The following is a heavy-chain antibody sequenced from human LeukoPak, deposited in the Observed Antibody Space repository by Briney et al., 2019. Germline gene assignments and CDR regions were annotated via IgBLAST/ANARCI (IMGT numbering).Heavy chain of an antibody. CDR3: ARDAGTYYYGSGSFSYYFDY. J-gene: IGHJ4*02. CDR2: IIPIFGTA. V-gene: IGHV1-69*13. D-gene: IGHD3-10*01. CDR1: GGTFSSYA. Sequence: SVKVSCKASGGTFSSYAISWVRQAPGQGLEWMGGIIPIFGTANYAQKFQGRVTITADESTSTAYMELSSLRSEDTAVYYCARDAGTYYYGSGSFSYYFDYSGQGTLVTVSS.